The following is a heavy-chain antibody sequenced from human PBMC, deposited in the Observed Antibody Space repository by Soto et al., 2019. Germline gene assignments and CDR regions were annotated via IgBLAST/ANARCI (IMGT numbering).Heavy chain of an antibody. CDR2: ISGSGDAT. D-gene: IGHD1-1*01. J-gene: IGHJ4*02. CDR3: AKEKDRGGYNYPPFDY. V-gene: IGHV3-23*01. CDR1: GLTFSSYA. Sequence: EVQLLESGGGLVQPGGSLRLSCAASGLTFSSYAMSWVRQAPGKGLEWVSSISGSGDATYYADSVKGRFTISRDNSGNTLFLQMNSLRVEDTAVYYCAKEKDRGGYNYPPFDYWGQGALVTVSS.